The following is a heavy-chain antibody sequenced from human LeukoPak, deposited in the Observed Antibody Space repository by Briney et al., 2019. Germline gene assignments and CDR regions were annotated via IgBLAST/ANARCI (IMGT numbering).Heavy chain of an antibody. CDR3: ARAPLPGYYGSGYNWFDP. D-gene: IGHD3-10*01. CDR1: GGTFSSYA. CDR2: IILIFGAG. V-gene: IGHV1-69*13. J-gene: IGHJ5*02. Sequence: SVKVSCTASGGTFSSYAISWVRQAPGQGLEWMGGIILIFGAGNYAQKFQGRVTITADEATSTAYMQLSSLRSEDTAVYYCARAPLPGYYGSGYNWFDPWGQGTLVTVSS.